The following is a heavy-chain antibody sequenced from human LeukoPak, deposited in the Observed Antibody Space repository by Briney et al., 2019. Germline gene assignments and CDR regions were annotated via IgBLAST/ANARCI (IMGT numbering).Heavy chain of an antibody. V-gene: IGHV3-74*01. CDR3: VSYYYDSSGCY. CDR2: INTDGSNT. CDR1: GFTFSNYW. Sequence: GGSLRLSCAASGFTFSNYWMHWVRQAPGKGLVWVSRINTDGSNTNYADSVKGRFTISRDNAKNTLYLQMNTLRAEDTAVYYCVSYYYDSSGCYWGQGTLVTVS. J-gene: IGHJ4*02. D-gene: IGHD3-22*01.